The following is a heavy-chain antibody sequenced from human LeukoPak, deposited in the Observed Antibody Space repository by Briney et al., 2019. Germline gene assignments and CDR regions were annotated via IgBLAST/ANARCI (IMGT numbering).Heavy chain of an antibody. CDR1: GGSISSYY. V-gene: IGHV4-59*01. J-gene: IGHJ4*02. D-gene: IGHD3-3*01. CDR3: AGGSGYPFDY. Sequence: PETLSLTCTVSGGSISSYYWSWIRQPPGKGLEWIGYIYYSGSTNYNPSLKSRVTISVDTSKNQFSLKLSSVTAADTAVYYCAGGSGYPFDYWGQGTLVTVSS. CDR2: IYYSGST.